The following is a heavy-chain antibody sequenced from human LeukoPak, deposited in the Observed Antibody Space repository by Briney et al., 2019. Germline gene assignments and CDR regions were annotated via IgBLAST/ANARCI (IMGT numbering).Heavy chain of an antibody. CDR1: GFTFTTYA. J-gene: IGHJ4*02. D-gene: IGHD2-8*01. CDR3: ARVFGGHTNGYDY. CDR2: ISGTGDRT. V-gene: IGHV3-23*01. Sequence: GGSLRLSCAASGFTFTTYAMSWVRQAPGKGLEWVSGISGTGDRTYSGDSVRGRFTIARDNSKNTLYLQMGSLRAEDMAVYYCARVFGGHTNGYDYWGQGTLVTVSS.